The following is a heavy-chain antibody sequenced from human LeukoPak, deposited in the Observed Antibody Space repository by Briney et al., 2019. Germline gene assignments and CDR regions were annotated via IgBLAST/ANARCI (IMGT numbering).Heavy chain of an antibody. CDR2: IYYSGST. Sequence: SETLSLTCTVSGGSLSSSIYYWAWVRQPPGKGLEWIGSIYYSGSTYYNPSLKSRVTISVDTSKNQFSLKLSSVTAADTAVYYCATDPPFDYWGQGTLVTVSS. J-gene: IGHJ4*02. CDR3: ATDPPFDY. CDR1: GGSLSSSIYY. V-gene: IGHV4-39*01.